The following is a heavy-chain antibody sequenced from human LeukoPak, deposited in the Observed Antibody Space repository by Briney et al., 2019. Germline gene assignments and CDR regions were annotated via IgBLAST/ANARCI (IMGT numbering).Heavy chain of an antibody. D-gene: IGHD2-15*01. V-gene: IGHV1-18*01. Sequence: ASVKVSCKASGYTFTSYGISWVRQAPGQGLEWMGWISAYNGNTNYAQKLQGRVTMTTDTSTSTAYMELRSLGSDDTAVYYCVRGAVGGHCTGGSCYFLDNWGQGTLVTVSS. CDR3: VRGAVGGHCTGGSCYFLDN. CDR2: ISAYNGNT. CDR1: GYTFTSYG. J-gene: IGHJ4*02.